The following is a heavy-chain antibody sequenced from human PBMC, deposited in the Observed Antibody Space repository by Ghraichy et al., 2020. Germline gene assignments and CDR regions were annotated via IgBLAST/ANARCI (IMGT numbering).Heavy chain of an antibody. J-gene: IGHJ4*02. CDR1: GFTISTNY. D-gene: IGHD3-10*01. CDR3: ARNQGSLGYFDY. V-gene: IGHV3-66*02. CDR2: IYSGGTT. Sequence: GGSLRLSCAVSGFTISTNYIMWVRQAPGKGLDWVSVIYSGGTTYYADSVKGRFTISRDNSKNTVFLQMNSLRREDTAIYYCARNQGSLGYFDYWGQGTQVTVSS.